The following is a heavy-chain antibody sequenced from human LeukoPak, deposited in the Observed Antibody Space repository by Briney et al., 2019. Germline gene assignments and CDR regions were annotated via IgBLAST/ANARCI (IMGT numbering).Heavy chain of an antibody. D-gene: IGHD1-26*01. CDR3: AKGPWDLPHAFDI. J-gene: IGHJ3*02. Sequence: PGGSLRLSCAASGFTFSGYAMSWVRQAPGKGLECVSTMTGSGSITRYADSVKGRFIISRDNSKNTLYLQMNSLRAEDTAIYYCAKGPWDLPHAFDIWGLGTMVTVSS. V-gene: IGHV3-23*01. CDR1: GFTFSGYA. CDR2: MTGSGSIT.